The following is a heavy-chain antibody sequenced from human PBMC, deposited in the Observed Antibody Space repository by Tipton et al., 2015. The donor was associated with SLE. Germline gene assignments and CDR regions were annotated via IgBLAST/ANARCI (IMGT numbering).Heavy chain of an antibody. CDR3: ARQDYYYGMDV. Sequence: TLSLTCTFSGGSISSYYWTWIRQPPGKGLEWIGYFFHSGITNYNPALKSRVTISMDTSKNQFSLRLSSVTTADTAVYYCARQDYYYGMDVWGQGTTVTVSS. J-gene: IGHJ6*02. CDR2: FFHSGIT. CDR1: GGSISSYY. V-gene: IGHV4-59*01.